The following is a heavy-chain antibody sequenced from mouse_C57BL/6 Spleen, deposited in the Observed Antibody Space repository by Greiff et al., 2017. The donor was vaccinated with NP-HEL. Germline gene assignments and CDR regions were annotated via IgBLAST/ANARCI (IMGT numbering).Heavy chain of an antibody. D-gene: IGHD2-3*01. Sequence: VQLKQSGPELVKPGASVKMSCKASGYTFTDYNMHWVKQSHGKSLEWIGYINPNNGGTSYNQKFKGKATLTVNKSSSTAYMELRSLTSEDSAVYYCARDGLLWYFDVWGTGTTVTVSS. V-gene: IGHV1-22*01. CDR3: ARDGLLWYFDV. J-gene: IGHJ1*03. CDR1: GYTFTDYN. CDR2: INPNNGGT.